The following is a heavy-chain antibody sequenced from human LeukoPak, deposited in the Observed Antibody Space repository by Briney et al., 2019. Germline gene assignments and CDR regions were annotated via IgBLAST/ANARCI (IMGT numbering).Heavy chain of an antibody. Sequence: GASVKVSCKASGYTFRQYSISWVRQAPGKGFEWMGWVSPSHTTRVYAQEFQGRVTMTADTNTNTVSMELRSLRFDDTAVYYCARQGYGGHSRGAADYWSQGTLVTVSS. CDR3: ARQGYGGHSRGAADY. J-gene: IGHJ4*02. V-gene: IGHV1-18*01. D-gene: IGHD4-23*01. CDR1: GYTFRQYS. CDR2: VSPSHTTR.